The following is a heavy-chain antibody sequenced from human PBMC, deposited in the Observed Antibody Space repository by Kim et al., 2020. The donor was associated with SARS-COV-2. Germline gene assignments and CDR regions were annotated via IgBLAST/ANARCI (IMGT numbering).Heavy chain of an antibody. V-gene: IGHV4-34*01. CDR3: ARGGQVVPAAISGKPGLSYGMDV. CDR1: GGSFSGYY. Sequence: SETLSLTCAVYGGSFSGYYWSWIRQPPGKGLEWIGEINHSGSTNYNPSLKSRVTISVDTSKNQFSLKLSSVTAADTAVYYCARGGQVVPAAISGKPGLSYGMDVWGQGTTVSVSS. D-gene: IGHD2-2*01. J-gene: IGHJ6*02. CDR2: INHSGST.